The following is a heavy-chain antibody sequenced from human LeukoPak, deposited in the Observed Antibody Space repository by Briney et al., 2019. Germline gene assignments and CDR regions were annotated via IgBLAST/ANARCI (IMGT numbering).Heavy chain of an antibody. CDR1: GYTFTGYY. Sequence: VASVKVSCKTSGYTFTGYYMHWVRQAPGQGLEWMGWINPNSGGTNYAQKFQGRVTMTRDTSISTAYMELSRLRSDDTAVYYCARGFRESSGWFFDYWGQGTLVTVSS. CDR2: INPNSGGT. J-gene: IGHJ4*02. CDR3: ARGFRESSGWFFDY. V-gene: IGHV1-2*02. D-gene: IGHD6-19*01.